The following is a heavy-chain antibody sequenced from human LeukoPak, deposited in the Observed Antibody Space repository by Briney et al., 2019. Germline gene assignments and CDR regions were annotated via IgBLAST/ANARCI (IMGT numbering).Heavy chain of an antibody. V-gene: IGHV5-51*01. D-gene: IGHD5-18*01. J-gene: IGHJ4*02. CDR3: AKREYSFGPLDN. CDR1: GYSFSNYW. Sequence: GESLQISCKGSGYSFSNYWIAWVRQMPGKGLEWMGIIYPDDSDTKYSPSFQGQVTISADKSISTAYLQWSSLKASDTAIYYCAKREYSFGPLDNWGQGTLVTVSS. CDR2: IYPDDSDT.